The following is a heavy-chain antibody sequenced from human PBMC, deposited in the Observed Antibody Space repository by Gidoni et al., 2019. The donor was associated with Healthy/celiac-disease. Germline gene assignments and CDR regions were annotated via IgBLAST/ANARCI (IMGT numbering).Heavy chain of an antibody. D-gene: IGHD6-13*01. V-gene: IGHV3-21*01. CDR2: ISSSSSYI. J-gene: IGHJ4*02. CDR3: ARSKAAAGTVDY. Sequence: EVQLVESGGGLVKPGGSLRHACAASGFTFSSYSMNWVRQAPGKGMEWVSSISSSSSYIYYADSVKGRFTISRDNAKNSLYLQMNSLRAEDTAVYYCARSKAAAGTVDYWGQGTLVTVSS. CDR1: GFTFSSYS.